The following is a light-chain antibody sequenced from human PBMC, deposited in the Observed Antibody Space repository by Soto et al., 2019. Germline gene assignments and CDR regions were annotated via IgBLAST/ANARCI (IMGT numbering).Light chain of an antibody. CDR3: QQSYSTLPIT. CDR1: QGISSY. Sequence: AIRMTQSPSSLSASTGDRVTITFRSSQGISSYLAWYQQKPGKAPKLLIYAASSLQSGVPSRFSGSGSGTDFTLTISSLQPEDFATYYCQQSYSTLPITFGQGTRLEIK. J-gene: IGKJ5*01. V-gene: IGKV1-8*01. CDR2: AAS.